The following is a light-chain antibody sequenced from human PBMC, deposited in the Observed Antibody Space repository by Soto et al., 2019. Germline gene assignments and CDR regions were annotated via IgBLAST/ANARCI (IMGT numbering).Light chain of an antibody. V-gene: IGKV3-15*01. CDR3: QQYNNWPRT. CDR2: GAS. CDR1: QSVSSSY. Sequence: EIVLTPSPGTLSLSPVERATLSCRASQSVSSSYLAWYQQKPGQAPRLLIYGASTRATGIPARFSGSGSGTEFTPTISSLQSEDFAVYYCQQYNNWPRTFGQGTKVDIK. J-gene: IGKJ1*01.